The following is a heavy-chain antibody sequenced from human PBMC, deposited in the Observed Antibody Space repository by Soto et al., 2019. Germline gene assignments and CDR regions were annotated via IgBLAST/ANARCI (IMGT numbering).Heavy chain of an antibody. J-gene: IGHJ6*02. CDR1: GFTFSSYG. Sequence: HPGGSLRLSCAASGFTFSSYGMHWVRQAPGKGLEWVAVIWYDGSNKYYADSVKGRFTISRDNSKNTLYLQMNSLRAEDTAVYYCARVGTYYDILTGYWRDYYYYGMDVWGQGTTVTVSS. CDR2: IWYDGSNK. D-gene: IGHD3-9*01. CDR3: ARVGTYYDILTGYWRDYYYYGMDV. V-gene: IGHV3-33*01.